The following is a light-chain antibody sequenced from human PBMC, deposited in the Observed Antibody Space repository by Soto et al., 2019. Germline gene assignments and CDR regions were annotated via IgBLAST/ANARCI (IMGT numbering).Light chain of an antibody. Sequence: DIQMTRSPSVRSASVGDTVTITCRASQGIRDRLAWLQQKPGEAPKRLVYTASSLQSGVPSRFSGSGFGTEFTLTISSLQPEDFATYYYLQHITYPWTIGQGTKVEIK. CDR3: LQHITYPWT. CDR2: TAS. V-gene: IGKV1-17*03. CDR1: QGIRDR. J-gene: IGKJ1*01.